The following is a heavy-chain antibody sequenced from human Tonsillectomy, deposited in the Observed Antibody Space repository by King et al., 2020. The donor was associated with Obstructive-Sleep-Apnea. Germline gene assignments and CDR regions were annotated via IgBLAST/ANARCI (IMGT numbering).Heavy chain of an antibody. CDR3: AHSRFSSSLWGMDV. D-gene: IGHD6-13*01. J-gene: IGHJ6*02. CDR2: SYWDDGK. V-gene: IGHV2-5*02. CDR1: GFSLSSSGVG. Sequence: ITLKESGPTLVKPTQTLTLTCTVSGFSLSSSGVGVGWIRQPPGKALEWLALSYWDDGKRYSPSLKSRVTITKDTSKNQVVLTMTNMDPVDTATYYCAHSRFSSSLWGMDVWGQGTTVTVSS.